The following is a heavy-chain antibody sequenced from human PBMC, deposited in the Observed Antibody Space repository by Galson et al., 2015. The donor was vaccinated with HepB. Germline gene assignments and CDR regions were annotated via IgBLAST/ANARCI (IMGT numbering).Heavy chain of an antibody. CDR3: ARERGDYGDSDAFDI. Sequence: SVKVSCRASGGTFSSYAISWVRQAPGQGLEWMGGIIPIFGTANYAQKFQGRVTITADESTSTAYMELSSLRSEDTAVYYCARERGDYGDSDAFDIWGQGTMVTVSS. D-gene: IGHD4-17*01. J-gene: IGHJ3*02. V-gene: IGHV1-69*13. CDR1: GGTFSSYA. CDR2: IIPIFGTA.